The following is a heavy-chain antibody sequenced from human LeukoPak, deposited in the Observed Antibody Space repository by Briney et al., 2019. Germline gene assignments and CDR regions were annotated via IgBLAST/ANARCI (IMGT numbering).Heavy chain of an antibody. J-gene: IGHJ4*02. CDR1: GGSISSSSYY. V-gene: IGHV4-39*01. Sequence: PSETLSLTCTVSGGSISSSSYYWGWIRQPPGKGLEWIGSIYYSGSTYYNPSLKSRVTISVDTSKNQFSLKLSSVTAADTAVYYCARRGLFGVVTPTIFLDYWGQGTLVTVSS. D-gene: IGHD3-3*01. CDR2: IYYSGST. CDR3: ARRGLFGVVTPTIFLDY.